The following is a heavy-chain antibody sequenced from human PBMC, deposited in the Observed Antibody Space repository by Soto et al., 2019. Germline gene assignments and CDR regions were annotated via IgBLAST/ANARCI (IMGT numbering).Heavy chain of an antibody. J-gene: IGHJ4*02. Sequence: SETLSLTCTVSGGSIRSYDWSWIRQPPGKGLEWIGYIYYSGSTNYNPSLKSRVTISVDTSKNQFSLKLSSVTAADTAVYYCARAYGDCFDYWGQGTLVTVSS. V-gene: IGHV4-59*01. CDR2: IYYSGST. CDR3: ARAYGDCFDY. D-gene: IGHD4-17*01. CDR1: GGSIRSYD.